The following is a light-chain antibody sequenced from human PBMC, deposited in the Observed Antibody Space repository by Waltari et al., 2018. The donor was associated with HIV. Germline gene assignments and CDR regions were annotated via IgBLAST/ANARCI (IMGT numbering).Light chain of an antibody. CDR2: EVT. V-gene: IGLV2-8*01. Sequence: QSTLTPPPSASGSPGQSVTISCTGTSSDIVGYNYVSWYQQHPGKAPQLIMTEVTKRPSGVPDRFSGSKSGNTASLTVSGLQADDEALYYCSSFAPTNKFYVLFGGGTTLTVL. CDR3: SSFAPTNKFYVL. J-gene: IGLJ2*01. CDR1: SSDIVGYNY.